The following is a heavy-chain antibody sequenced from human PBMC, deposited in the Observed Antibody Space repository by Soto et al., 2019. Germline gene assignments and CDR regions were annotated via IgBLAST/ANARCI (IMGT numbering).Heavy chain of an antibody. V-gene: IGHV3-74*01. Sequence: EVQLVESGGGLVQPGGSLRLSCAASGFTFRSYFMAWVRQAPGKGPVLVAHTTGDGSKSNHADSVRGRFTISRDNAKNTLYLQMNSLRDEDTDMYYCARENWYSMDVWGQGTMVTVSS. CDR3: ARENWYSMDV. D-gene: IGHD6-13*01. CDR2: TTGDGSKS. CDR1: GFTFRSYF. J-gene: IGHJ6*02.